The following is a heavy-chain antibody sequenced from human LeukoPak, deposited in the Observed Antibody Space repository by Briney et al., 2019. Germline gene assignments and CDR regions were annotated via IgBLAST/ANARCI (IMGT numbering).Heavy chain of an antibody. D-gene: IGHD6-19*01. J-gene: IGHJ5*02. V-gene: IGHV3-23*01. CDR1: GFTFSSYA. CDR2: ISGSGGST. Sequence: GGSLRLSCAASGFTFSSYAMSWVRQAPGKGREWVSAISGSGGSTYYADSVKGRFTISRDNSKNTLYLQMNSLRAEDTAVYYCASLRRGWYNWFDPWGQGTLVTVSS. CDR3: ASLRRGWYNWFDP.